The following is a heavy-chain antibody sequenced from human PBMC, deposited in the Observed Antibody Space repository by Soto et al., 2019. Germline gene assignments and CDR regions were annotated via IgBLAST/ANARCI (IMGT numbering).Heavy chain of an antibody. J-gene: IGHJ4*02. Sequence: EVQLLESGGGLVQPGGSLRLSCAASGFTFSNYGMSWVRQAPGKGLEWVSVISGSGGSTYYADSVKGRFTLSRDNSKNTLYLQMNSLRAEDTAVYYCAKNEWGDGPPFDYWGQGTLVTVSS. D-gene: IGHD3-10*01. CDR3: AKNEWGDGPPFDY. V-gene: IGHV3-23*01. CDR2: ISGSGGST. CDR1: GFTFSNYG.